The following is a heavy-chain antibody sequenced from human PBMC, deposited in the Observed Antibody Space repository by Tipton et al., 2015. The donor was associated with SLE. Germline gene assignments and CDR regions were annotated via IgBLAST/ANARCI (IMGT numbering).Heavy chain of an antibody. Sequence: TLSLTCTVSDGSLDSYFWNWIRPPPGKGLEWIGYINNTGSTNYNPSLKSRATISVGTSRNQFSLNLNSVTAADTAVYYCARAGGYDYYYSGMDVWGQGTTVTVSS. CDR1: DGSLDSYF. V-gene: IGHV4-59*01. CDR3: ARAGGYDYYYSGMDV. J-gene: IGHJ6*02. D-gene: IGHD5-12*01. CDR2: INNTGST.